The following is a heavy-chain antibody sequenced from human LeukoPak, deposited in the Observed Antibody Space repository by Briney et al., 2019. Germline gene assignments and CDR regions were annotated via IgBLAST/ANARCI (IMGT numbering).Heavy chain of an antibody. CDR3: ARDGYYGSGARRDV. J-gene: IGHJ6*04. D-gene: IGHD3-10*01. CDR2: ISSSSSHI. Sequence: GGSLTLSCAASGFTFSSYSMNWVRQAPGKGLEWVSSISSSSSHIYYADSVKGRFTISRDNAKNSLYLQMNSLRAEDTAVYYCARDGYYGSGARRDVWGKGTTVTVSS. V-gene: IGHV3-21*01. CDR1: GFTFSSYS.